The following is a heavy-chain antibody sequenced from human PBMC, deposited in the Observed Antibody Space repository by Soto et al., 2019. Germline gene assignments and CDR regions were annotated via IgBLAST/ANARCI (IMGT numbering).Heavy chain of an antibody. D-gene: IGHD3-16*01. J-gene: IGHJ5*02. CDR2: LLRPGRST. CDR1: GFMFSDYA. V-gene: IGHV3-23*01. CDR3: AKDAIANDGIWLMDS. Sequence: EVLLLQSGGGLVQPGGSLRLSSAASGFMFSDYAMTWARQAPGKELEWVSGLLRPGRSTYYADSVKGRFTISGDTSANTVYLQMDSLRAEDTAVYYCAKDAIANDGIWLMDSWGQGTVVTVSS.